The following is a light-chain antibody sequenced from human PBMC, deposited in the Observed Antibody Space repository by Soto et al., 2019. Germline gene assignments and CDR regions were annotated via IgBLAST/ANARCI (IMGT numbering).Light chain of an antibody. CDR2: GAS. CDR1: QNVSTN. CDR3: QQYHYCPPYT. V-gene: IGKV3-15*01. J-gene: IGKJ2*01. Sequence: EVVMTQSPATVSVSPGERATLSCRASQNVSTNLAWYQQKPGQAPRLLIYGASTRATGIPARFSGSGSGTELSLSISSRQSEDLAIYYCQQYHYCPPYTFGQGTKLEIK.